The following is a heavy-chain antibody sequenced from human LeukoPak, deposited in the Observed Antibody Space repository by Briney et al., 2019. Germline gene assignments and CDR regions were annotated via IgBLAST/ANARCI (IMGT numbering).Heavy chain of an antibody. CDR2: ISSSSSYI. Sequence: PGGSLRLSCAASGFTFSSYSMNWVRQAPGKGLEWVSSISSSSSYIYYADSVKGRFTISRDNAKNSLYLQMNSLRAEDTAVYYCASLSGSRVDYWGQGTLVTVSS. V-gene: IGHV3-21*01. CDR1: GFTFSSYS. D-gene: IGHD1-26*01. CDR3: ASLSGSRVDY. J-gene: IGHJ4*02.